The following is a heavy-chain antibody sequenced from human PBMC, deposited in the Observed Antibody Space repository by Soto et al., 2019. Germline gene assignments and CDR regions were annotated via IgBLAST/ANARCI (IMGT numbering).Heavy chain of an antibody. CDR2: IYYSGST. Sequence: SETLSLTCTVSGGSISSSSYYWVWIRQPPGKGLEWIGSIYYSGSTYYNPSLKSRVTISVDTSKNQFSLKLSSVTAADTAVYYCARHERRIAAAGTGNWFDPWGQGTLVTVSS. J-gene: IGHJ5*02. CDR3: ARHERRIAAAGTGNWFDP. D-gene: IGHD6-13*01. V-gene: IGHV4-39*01. CDR1: GGSISSSSYY.